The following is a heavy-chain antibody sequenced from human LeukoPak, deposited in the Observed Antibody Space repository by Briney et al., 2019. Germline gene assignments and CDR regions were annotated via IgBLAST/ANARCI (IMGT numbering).Heavy chain of an antibody. D-gene: IGHD2-21*02. J-gene: IGHJ4*02. V-gene: IGHV3-30*04. CDR3: ARERAACGGDCNDY. CDR1: GFTFTSYS. Sequence: GGSLRLSCVASGFTFTSYSIHWVRQTPGRGLEWMAVISFHGGNKFYADPVKGRFTISRDNAKNSLYLQMNSLRVEDTAVYYCARERAACGGDCNDYWGQGTLVTVSS. CDR2: ISFHGGNK.